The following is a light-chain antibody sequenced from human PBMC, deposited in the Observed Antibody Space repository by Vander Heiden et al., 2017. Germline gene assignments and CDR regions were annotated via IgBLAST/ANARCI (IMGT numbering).Light chain of an antibody. CDR2: KDS. J-gene: IGLJ3*02. CDR3: QSADSSGTYRGV. Sequence: SYELTQPPSVSVSPGQTARITCSGDALPKQYAYWYQQKPGQAPVLVIDKDSERPAGIPERFSGSSSGTTVTLTISGVQAEDEADYYCQSADSSGTYRGVFGGGTKLTVL. CDR1: ALPKQY. V-gene: IGLV3-25*03.